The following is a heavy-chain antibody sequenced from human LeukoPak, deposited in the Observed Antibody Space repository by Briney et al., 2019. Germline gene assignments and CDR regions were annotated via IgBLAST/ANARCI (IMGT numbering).Heavy chain of an antibody. CDR2: IIPIFGTA. V-gene: IGHV1-69*13. CDR3: ARVRGKILGAFDI. J-gene: IGHJ3*02. Sequence: SVKVSCKASGGTFSSYAISWVRQAPGQGLEWMGGIIPIFGTANYAQKFQGRVTITADESTSTAYMELSSLRSEDTAVYYCARVRGKILGAFDIWGQGTMVTVSS. CDR1: GGTFSSYA. D-gene: IGHD3-10*01.